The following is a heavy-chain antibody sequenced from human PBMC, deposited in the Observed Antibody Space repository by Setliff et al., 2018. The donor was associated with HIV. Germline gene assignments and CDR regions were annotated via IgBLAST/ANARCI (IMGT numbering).Heavy chain of an antibody. V-gene: IGHV4-4*09. CDR1: GGSISGYY. J-gene: IGHJ4*02. CDR3: ARREGAGKFDH. CDR2: IYTSGST. Sequence: SETLSLTCTVSGGSISGYYWSWIRQPPGKGLGWIGYIYTSGSTNYNPSLKSRVTMSVDTSRNQFSLKLSSVTAADTAVYYCARREGAGKFDHWGQGTLVTVSS.